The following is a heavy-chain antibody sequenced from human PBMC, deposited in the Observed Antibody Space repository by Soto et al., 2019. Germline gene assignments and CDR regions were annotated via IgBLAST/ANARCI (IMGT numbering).Heavy chain of an antibody. CDR3: ARYGYFWSAYSPKWGSTGFVY. CDR1: GYTFTDYH. Sequence: QVQLVQSGAEVKKPGASVKVSCRASGYTFTDYHIHWVRQAPGQGLEWLARINPNTGDTNSAQNFQGRVSVTWDSSTSTAYMELSRLTSYDTAAYYCARYGYFWSAYSPKWGSTGFVYWGQGTLVTVSS. J-gene: IGHJ4*02. CDR2: INPNTGDT. D-gene: IGHD3-3*01. V-gene: IGHV1-2*06.